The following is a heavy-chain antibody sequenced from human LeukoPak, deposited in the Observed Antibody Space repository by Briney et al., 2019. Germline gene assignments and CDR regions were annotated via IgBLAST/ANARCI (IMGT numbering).Heavy chain of an antibody. V-gene: IGHV4-59*01. CDR1: GGSISRYY. CDR2: IYYSGGT. CDR3: ARDGYNYGWFDP. J-gene: IGHJ5*02. Sequence: SETLSLTCTVSGGSISRYYWSWIRQPPGKGLEWIGYIYYSGGTNYNPSLKSGVTISVDTSKNQFSLKLSSVTAAATAVYYCARDGYNYGWFDPWGQGTLVTVSS. D-gene: IGHD5-24*01.